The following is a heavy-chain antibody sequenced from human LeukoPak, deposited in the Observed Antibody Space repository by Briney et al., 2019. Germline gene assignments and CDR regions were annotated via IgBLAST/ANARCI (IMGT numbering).Heavy chain of an antibody. J-gene: IGHJ4*02. D-gene: IGHD5-18*01. CDR2: IYYSGST. Sequence: PETLSLTCTVSGGSISSYYWSWIRQPPGKGLEWIGYIYYSGSTNYNPSLKSRVTISVDTSKNQFSLKLSSVTAADTAVYYCARVAYSYGQYYFDYWGQGTLVTVSS. CDR1: GGSISSYY. V-gene: IGHV4-59*01. CDR3: ARVAYSYGQYYFDY.